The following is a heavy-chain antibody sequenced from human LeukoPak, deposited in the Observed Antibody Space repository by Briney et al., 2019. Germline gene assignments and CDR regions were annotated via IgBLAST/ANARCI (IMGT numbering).Heavy chain of an antibody. CDR1: GITFSSFG. CDR3: VKEPYYYDSSDPDY. D-gene: IGHD3-22*01. V-gene: IGHV3-30*02. Sequence: PGGSLRLSCAAPGITFSSFGMHWLRQAPGKGLEWVAFIWYDGSNKYYADSVKGRFTISRDNSKNALYLQMSSLRAEDTAVYYCVKEPYYYDSSDPDYWGQGTLVTVSS. CDR2: IWYDGSNK. J-gene: IGHJ4*02.